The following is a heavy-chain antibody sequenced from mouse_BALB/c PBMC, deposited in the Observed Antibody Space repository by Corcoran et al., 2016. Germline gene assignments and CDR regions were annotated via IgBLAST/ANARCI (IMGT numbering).Heavy chain of an antibody. CDR2: INPYNDGT. D-gene: IGHD2-3*01. CDR3: SRSCWLLPYWYFDV. J-gene: IGHJ1*01. V-gene: IGHV1S136*01. CDR1: GYTFTNYD. Sequence: EVQLQQSGPELVKPGASVKMSCKASGYTFTNYDMNWVKQKPGKGLEWIGDINPYNDGTKYNEKFKGKATLTSDKSSSTAYMELSSLTSEDSAVSYCSRSCWLLPYWYFDVWGAGTSVTVSS.